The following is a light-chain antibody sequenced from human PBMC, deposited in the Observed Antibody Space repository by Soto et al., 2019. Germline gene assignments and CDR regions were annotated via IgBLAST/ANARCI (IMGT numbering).Light chain of an antibody. CDR3: VPYMGSGPYVV. J-gene: IGLJ2*01. Sequence: QTVVTQETSFSVSPGGTVTLTCGLSSGSVSTSYYPSWYQQTPGQAPRTLIYSTNTRSSGVPDRFSGSILGNKAALTITWAQSDDESDYYGVPYMGSGPYVVFGGGTKLTVL. CDR1: SGSVSTSYY. CDR2: STN. V-gene: IGLV8-61*01.